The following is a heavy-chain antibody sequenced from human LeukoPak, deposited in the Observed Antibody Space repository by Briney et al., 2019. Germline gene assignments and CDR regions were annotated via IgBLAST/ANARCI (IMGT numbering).Heavy chain of an antibody. J-gene: IGHJ4*02. V-gene: IGHV1-46*01. CDR2: INPTSGST. CDR3: ARAVRGFSSHFSGSLPQRRKHSLLFDY. CDR1: GYNFTSSF. Sequence: ASVKVSCKASGYNFTSSFIHWVRQAPGQGLEWMGIINPTSGSTSSAQKFQGRVTMNRDTSTSTVYMELSSLKSEDTAVYFCARAVRGFSSHFSGSLPQRRKHSLLFDYWGQGTLVTVSS. D-gene: IGHD3-10*01.